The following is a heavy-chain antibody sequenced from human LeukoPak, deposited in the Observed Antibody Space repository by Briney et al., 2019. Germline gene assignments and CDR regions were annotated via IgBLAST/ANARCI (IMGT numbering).Heavy chain of an antibody. CDR3: ARDGIAVAGIFDF. CDR1: GFTVSSNY. V-gene: IGHV3-66*01. D-gene: IGHD6-19*01. J-gene: IGHJ4*02. Sequence: GRSMRLSCAASGFTVSSNYMRWVSPAPGKGLEWVSAIHTGGSTYYADSVKGRFTISRDHSKNTLYLQMNSLRAEDTAVYYCARDGIAVAGIFDFGGQGTLVTVSS. CDR2: IHTGGST.